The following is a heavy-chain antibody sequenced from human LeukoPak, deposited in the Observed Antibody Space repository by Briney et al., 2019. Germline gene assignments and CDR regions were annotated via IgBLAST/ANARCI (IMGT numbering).Heavy chain of an antibody. J-gene: IGHJ4*02. D-gene: IGHD3-22*01. CDR1: GGSISSYY. CDR2: INHSGST. V-gene: IGHV4-34*01. CDR3: ARAVWDSSGYSSVDY. Sequence: SETLSLTCTVSGGSISSYYWSWIRQPPGKGLEWIGEINHSGSTNYNPSLKSRVTISVDTSKNQFSLKLSSVTAADTAVYYCARAVWDSSGYSSVDYWGQGTLVTVSS.